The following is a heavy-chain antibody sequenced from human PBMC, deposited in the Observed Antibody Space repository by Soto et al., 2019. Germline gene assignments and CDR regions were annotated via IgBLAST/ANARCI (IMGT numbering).Heavy chain of an antibody. D-gene: IGHD3-10*01. Sequence: PWWSLRLSCSTSVFTFSNYWIHWFRQAPGEGLVWVSRINPDATTINYADPVKGRFTVSRDNAKNTLYLQMNSLRAEDTAVYYCATAGSYRFDHWGQGTLVTVSS. CDR1: VFTFSNYW. CDR2: INPDATTI. CDR3: ATAGSYRFDH. V-gene: IGHV3-74*01. J-gene: IGHJ4*02.